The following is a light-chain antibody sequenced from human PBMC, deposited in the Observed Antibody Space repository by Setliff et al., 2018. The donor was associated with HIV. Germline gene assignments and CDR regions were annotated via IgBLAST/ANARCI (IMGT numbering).Light chain of an antibody. J-gene: IGLJ1*01. CDR2: DVS. CDR3: CSYAGSYTFEG. V-gene: IGLV2-11*01. CDR1: SSDVGGYNY. Sequence: QSALTQPRSVSGSPGQSVAISCTGTSSDVGGYNYVSWYQQHPGKAPKLMIYDVSERPSGAPDRFSSSKSANTASLTISGLQAEDEADYYCCSYAGSYTFEGFGTGTKGTVL.